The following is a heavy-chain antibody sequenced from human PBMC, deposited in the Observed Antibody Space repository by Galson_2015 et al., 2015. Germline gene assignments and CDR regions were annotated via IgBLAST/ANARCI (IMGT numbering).Heavy chain of an antibody. D-gene: IGHD5-12*01. CDR2: IWYDGSNK. V-gene: IGHV3-33*01. Sequence: SLRLSCAASGFTFSSYGMHWVRQAPGKGLEWVAVIWYDGSNKYYADSVKGRFTISRDNSKNTLYLQMNSLRAEDTAVYYCAREGREAASGYGYFDYWGQGTLVTVSS. J-gene: IGHJ4*02. CDR3: AREGREAASGYGYFDY. CDR1: GFTFSSYG.